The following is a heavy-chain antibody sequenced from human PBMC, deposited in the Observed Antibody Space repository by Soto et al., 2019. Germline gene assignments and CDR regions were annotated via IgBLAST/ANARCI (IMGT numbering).Heavy chain of an antibody. D-gene: IGHD2-15*01. J-gene: IGHJ4*02. CDR3: AAWAEGATEVH. CDR2: IWYDASKQ. CDR1: GFSFSVYG. V-gene: IGHV3-33*01. Sequence: GWSLRLSCETSGFSFSVYGMHLVRQAPGKGLEWVAVIWYDASKQFYAASVEGRFTISRDNSKAILYLQMNSLRAEDTAVYYCAAWAEGATEVHWGQGTMVTVSS.